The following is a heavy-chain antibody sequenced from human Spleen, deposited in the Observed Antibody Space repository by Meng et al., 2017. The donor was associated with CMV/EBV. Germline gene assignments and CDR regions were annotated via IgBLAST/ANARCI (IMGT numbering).Heavy chain of an antibody. CDR3: ARVMVAAAALYYYYGMDV. CDR2: ISSSGSTI. CDR1: GYTFTSYY. J-gene: IGHJ6*02. V-gene: IGHV3-48*03. D-gene: IGHD6-13*01. Sequence: SCKASGYTFTSYYMHWVRQAPGKGLEWVSYISSSGSTIYYADSVKGRFTISRDNAKNSLYLQMNSLRAEDTAVYYCARVMVAAAALYYYYGMDVWGQGTTVTVSS.